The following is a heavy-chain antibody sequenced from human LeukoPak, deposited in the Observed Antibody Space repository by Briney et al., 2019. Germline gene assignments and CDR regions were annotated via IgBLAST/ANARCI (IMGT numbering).Heavy chain of an antibody. CDR3: ARDRVTGGVIRGFDAFDI. D-gene: IGHD3-16*02. CDR1: GYTFTSYD. Sequence: ASVKVSCKASGYTFTSYDINWVRQATGQGLEWMGWMNPNSGNTGYAQKFQGRVTITRNTSISTAYMELSSLRSEDTAVYYCARDRVTGGVIRGFDAFDIWGQGTMVTVSS. J-gene: IGHJ3*02. V-gene: IGHV1-8*03. CDR2: MNPNSGNT.